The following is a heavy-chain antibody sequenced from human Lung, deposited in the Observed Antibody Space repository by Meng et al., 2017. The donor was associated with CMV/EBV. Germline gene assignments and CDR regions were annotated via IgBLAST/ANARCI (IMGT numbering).Heavy chain of an antibody. Sequence: SCAASGFSFDDHAMHWVRQAPGKGLEWVLGISWNSGNIGYADSVKGRFTISRDNAKNSLYLQMDNLRTEDTDLYYCVRDRNYGVYLGSDYWGQGTLVTVSS. V-gene: IGHV3-9*01. D-gene: IGHD4-17*01. CDR1: GFSFDDHA. J-gene: IGHJ4*02. CDR3: VRDRNYGVYLGSDY. CDR2: ISWNSGNI.